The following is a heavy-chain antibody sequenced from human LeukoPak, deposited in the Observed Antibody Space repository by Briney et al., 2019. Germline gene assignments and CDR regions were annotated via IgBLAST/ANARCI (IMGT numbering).Heavy chain of an antibody. V-gene: IGHV3-30*02. J-gene: IGHJ4*02. D-gene: IGHD4-11*01. Sequence: GGSLRLSCAASGFTFSSYGMHWVRQAPGKGLEWVAFIRYDGSNKYYADSVKGRFTISRDNSKNTLYLQMNSLRAEDTAVYYCAKASAYYSNYGDYFDYWGQGTLVTVSS. CDR1: GFTFSSYG. CDR3: AKASAYYSNYGDYFDY. CDR2: IRYDGSNK.